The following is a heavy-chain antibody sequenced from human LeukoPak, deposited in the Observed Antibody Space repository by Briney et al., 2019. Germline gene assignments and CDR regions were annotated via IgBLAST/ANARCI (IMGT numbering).Heavy chain of an antibody. Sequence: GGSLRLSCAASGFTFSSYSMNWVRQAPGKGLEWVSSISSSSYIYYADSVKGRFTISRDNAKNSLYLQMNSLRAEDTAVYYCARKTLWFGELLKDVWGQGTLVTVSS. CDR3: ARKTLWFGELLKDV. D-gene: IGHD3-10*01. J-gene: IGHJ4*02. CDR2: ISSSSYI. CDR1: GFTFSSYS. V-gene: IGHV3-21*01.